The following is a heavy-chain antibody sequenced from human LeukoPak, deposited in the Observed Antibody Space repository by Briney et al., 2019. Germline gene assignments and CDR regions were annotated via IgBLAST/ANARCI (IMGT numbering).Heavy chain of an antibody. V-gene: IGHV4-39*07. CDR1: GGSISSSSYY. Sequence: SETLSLTCTVSGGSISSSSYYWGWIRQPPGKGLEWIGSIYYSGSTYYNPSLKSRVTISVDTSKNQFSLKLSSVTAADTAVYYCARVPVEDIVVVPAASYFDYWGQGALVTVSS. J-gene: IGHJ4*02. CDR2: IYYSGST. D-gene: IGHD2-2*01. CDR3: ARVPVEDIVVVPAASYFDY.